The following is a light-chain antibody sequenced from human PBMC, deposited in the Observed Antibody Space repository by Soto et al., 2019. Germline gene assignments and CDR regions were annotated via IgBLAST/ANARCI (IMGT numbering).Light chain of an antibody. CDR2: WAS. Sequence: DIVMTQSPDSLAVSLGERATINCKSSQSVLYSSNNKNYLVWYQQKAGQPPKLLIYWASTRESGVPDRFSGSGSGTDFTLTISSLQAEDVAVYYCQQYYSPPWTFGQGTKVEIK. V-gene: IGKV4-1*01. CDR1: QSVLYSSNNKNY. CDR3: QQYYSPPWT. J-gene: IGKJ1*01.